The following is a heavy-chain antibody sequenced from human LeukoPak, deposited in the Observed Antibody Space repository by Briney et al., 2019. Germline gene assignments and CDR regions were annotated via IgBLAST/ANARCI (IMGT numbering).Heavy chain of an antibody. V-gene: IGHV3-30*02. CDR3: AKDRYYGSSVDY. Sequence: GGSLRLSCAASGFTFSSYGMHWVRQAPGKGLERVAFIRYDGSNKYYADSVKGRFTISRGNSKNTLYLQMNSLRAEDTAVYYCAKDRYYGSSVDYWGQGTLVTVSS. J-gene: IGHJ4*02. D-gene: IGHD3-22*01. CDR2: IRYDGSNK. CDR1: GFTFSSYG.